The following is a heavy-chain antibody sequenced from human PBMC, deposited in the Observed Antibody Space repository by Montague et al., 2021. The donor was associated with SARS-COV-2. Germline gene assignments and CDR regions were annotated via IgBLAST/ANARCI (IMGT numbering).Heavy chain of an antibody. CDR3: VRDTRIAMLVVVTRYGLDV. CDR2: IYYTGST. Sequence: SETLSLTCTVSGGSISSSSYYWGWIRQPPGKGLGWIGSIYYTGSTYYNPSLKSRVTISVDTSKNQFSLKLSSVTAADTAVYYCVRDTRIAMLVVVTRYGLDVWGQGTTVTVSS. V-gene: IGHV4-39*07. J-gene: IGHJ6*02. D-gene: IGHD3-22*01. CDR1: GGSISSSSYY.